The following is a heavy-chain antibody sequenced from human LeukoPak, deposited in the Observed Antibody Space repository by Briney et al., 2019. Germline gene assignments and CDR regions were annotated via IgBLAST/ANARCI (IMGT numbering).Heavy chain of an antibody. CDR2: IYYSGNT. CDR3: ARGVTVAGSDDY. J-gene: IGHJ4*02. V-gene: IGHV4-39*01. D-gene: IGHD6-19*01. Sequence: SETLSLTCTVSGGSISSSSYYWGWIRQSPGKGLEWIGSIYYSGNTYYNPSLKSRVTISVDTSKNQFSLKLSSVTAADTAVYYCARGVTVAGSDDYWGQGTLVTVSS. CDR1: GGSISSSSYY.